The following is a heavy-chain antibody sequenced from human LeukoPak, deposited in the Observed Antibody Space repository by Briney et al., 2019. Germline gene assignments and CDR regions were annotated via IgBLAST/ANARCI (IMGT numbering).Heavy chain of an antibody. V-gene: IGHV3-11*01. D-gene: IGHD1-26*01. CDR1: GFIFSDYY. Sequence: GGSLRLSCAASGFIFSDYYMSWIRQAPGKGLEWVSYISSSGSTIYYADSVKGRFTISRDNAKNSLYLQMNSLRAEDTAVYYCARGARVGIYYYYMDVWGKGTTVTVSS. J-gene: IGHJ6*03. CDR2: ISSSGSTI. CDR3: ARGARVGIYYYYMDV.